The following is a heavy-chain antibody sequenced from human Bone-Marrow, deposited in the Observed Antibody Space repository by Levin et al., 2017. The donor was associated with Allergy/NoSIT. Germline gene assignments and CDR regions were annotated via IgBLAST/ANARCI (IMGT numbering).Heavy chain of an antibody. D-gene: IGHD2-2*01. CDR2: ISDSGGST. CDR3: PKDRYCTTTTCPVDY. CDR1: GFTFSTYA. J-gene: IGHJ4*02. Sequence: SGGSLRLSCAASGFTFSTYAMNWVRQAPGKGLEWVSGISDSGGSTYYADSVKGRFTISRDNSKNTVYLQMNNLRAEDTAIYYCPKDRYCTTTTCPVDYWGQGILVTVSS. V-gene: IGHV3-23*01.